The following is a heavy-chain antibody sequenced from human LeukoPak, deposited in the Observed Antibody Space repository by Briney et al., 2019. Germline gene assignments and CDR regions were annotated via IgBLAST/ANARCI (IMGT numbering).Heavy chain of an antibody. CDR2: INPDSGGT. D-gene: IGHD3-16*02. CDR1: GYTFTGYY. Sequence: ASVKVSCKTSGYTFTGYYIQWVRQAPGQGLEWMGYINPDSGGTNYAQEFQGRVTMTRDTSISTAYMELNRLRSDDTAVYYCARGEMITFGGVIVISTFDIWGQGTMATVS. V-gene: IGHV1-2*02. CDR3: ARGEMITFGGVIVISTFDI. J-gene: IGHJ3*02.